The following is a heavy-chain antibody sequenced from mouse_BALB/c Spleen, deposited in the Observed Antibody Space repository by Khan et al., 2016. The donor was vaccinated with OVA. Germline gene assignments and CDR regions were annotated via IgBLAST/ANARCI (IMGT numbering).Heavy chain of an antibody. CDR2: ISYSGST. CDR1: GYSITSDYA. D-gene: IGHD2-12*01. V-gene: IGHV3-2*02. J-gene: IGHJ4*01. CDR3: SRDSSRYNYAMDY. Sequence: VQLKESGPGLVKPSQSLSLTCTVTGYSITSDYAWNWIRQFPGNKLEWMGYISYSGSTSYNPSLKSRISITRDTSKNQFFLQLNSVTTEDTATYYCSRDSSRYNYAMDYWGQGTAVTVSS.